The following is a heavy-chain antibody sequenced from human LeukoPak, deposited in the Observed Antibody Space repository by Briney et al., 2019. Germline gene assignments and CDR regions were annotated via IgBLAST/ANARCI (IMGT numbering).Heavy chain of an antibody. V-gene: IGHV3-30*16. CDR3: ARDWGFDS. CDR2: LSYGGSRT. J-gene: IGHJ4*02. Sequence: GGSLRLSCAASGFTFSDYAMHWVRQSPGKGLEWVAVLSYGGSRTYYADSVKGRFTISRDNSRNRVYLQMTSLATEDTANYCARDWGFDSWGQGTLVTVSS. CDR1: GFTFSDYA. D-gene: IGHD7-27*01.